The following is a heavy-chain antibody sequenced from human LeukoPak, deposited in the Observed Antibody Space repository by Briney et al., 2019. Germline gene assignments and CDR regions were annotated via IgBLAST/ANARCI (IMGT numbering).Heavy chain of an antibody. V-gene: IGHV1-2*02. Sequence: GASVKVSCKASGFSLTDHFMHWLRQAPGQGLEWMGWINDNSGATNYAQKFQDRVLMTSDTSINTFYMELSSLRTDDTATYYCARDFSWGPDCWGQGTLLPVSS. CDR3: ARDFSWGPDC. J-gene: IGHJ4*02. D-gene: IGHD7-27*01. CDR2: INDNSGAT. CDR1: GFSLTDHF.